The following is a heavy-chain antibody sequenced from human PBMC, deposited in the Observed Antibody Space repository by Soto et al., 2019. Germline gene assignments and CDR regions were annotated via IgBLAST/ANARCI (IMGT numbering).Heavy chain of an antibody. CDR1: GGTFSSYA. J-gene: IGHJ6*02. D-gene: IGHD2-21*02. Sequence: QVQLVQSGAEVKKPGSSVKVSCKASGGTFSSYAISWVRQAPGQGLEWMGGIIPIFGTANYAQKFQGRVTITADESTGTVYLERSSLGSEHTAVYYCASVHADCGSDCYHSYGMDVWGQGTTVTVSS. CDR2: IIPIFGTA. V-gene: IGHV1-69*01. CDR3: ASVHADCGSDCYHSYGMDV.